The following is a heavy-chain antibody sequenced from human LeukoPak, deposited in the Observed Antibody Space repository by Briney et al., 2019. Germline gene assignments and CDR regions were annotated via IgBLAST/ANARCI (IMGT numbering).Heavy chain of an antibody. Sequence: ASETLSLTCSVSGDSIDTHGYHWGWLRQLPGKGLEWIGNIFASGSTYYNPSLRNRVSISADTSQNQFSLRLTSVSVADTAVYYCARAPSCGGVSCYAFDYWGQGNLVTVSS. D-gene: IGHD2-2*01. CDR2: IFASGST. CDR1: GDSIDTHGYH. V-gene: IGHV4-31*02. J-gene: IGHJ4*02. CDR3: ARAPSCGGVSCYAFDY.